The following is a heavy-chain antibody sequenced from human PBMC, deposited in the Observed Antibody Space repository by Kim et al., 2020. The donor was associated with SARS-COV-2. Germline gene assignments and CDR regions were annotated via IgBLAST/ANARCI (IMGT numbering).Heavy chain of an antibody. Sequence: DDADTVRERFTISRDNTKNTVFLQMNSPRVEDTAVYYCARGGPGPYFFDYWGQGTLVTVSS. CDR3: ARGGPGPYFFDY. V-gene: IGHV3-66*01. J-gene: IGHJ4*02. D-gene: IGHD2-8*02.